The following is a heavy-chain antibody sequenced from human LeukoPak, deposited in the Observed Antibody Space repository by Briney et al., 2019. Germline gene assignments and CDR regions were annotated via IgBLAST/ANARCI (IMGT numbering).Heavy chain of an antibody. J-gene: IGHJ6*02. CDR3: AKGDCSDTICYSPYYGLTV. CDR1: GFTFRNYG. D-gene: IGHD2-2*01. V-gene: IGHV3-30*18. CDR2: ISYEGSHE. Sequence: GGSLRLSCAASGFTFRNYGMHWVRQAPGKGLEWVAVISYEGSHEYYADSGKGRFTISRDNSKNTLYLQMSSLRPEDTAVYYCAKGDCSDTICYSPYYGLTVWGQGTTVTVSS.